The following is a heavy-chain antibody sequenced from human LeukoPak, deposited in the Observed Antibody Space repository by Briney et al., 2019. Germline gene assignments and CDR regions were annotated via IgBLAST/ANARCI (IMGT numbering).Heavy chain of an antibody. CDR1: GFTFSGYW. CDR3: VRGAVGAGVWFDP. V-gene: IGHV3-74*01. Sequence: GGSLRLSCAASGFTFSGYWMHWVRQAPGKGLEWVSRINIDGATTNYADSVKGRFTISRDNAKNTLHLQMNSLRADDTAVYYCVRGAVGAGVWFDPWGQGTLVTVSS. J-gene: IGHJ5*02. CDR2: INIDGATT. D-gene: IGHD1-26*01.